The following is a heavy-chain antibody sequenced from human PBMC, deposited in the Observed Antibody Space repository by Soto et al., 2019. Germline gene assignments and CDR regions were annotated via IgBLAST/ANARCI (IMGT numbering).Heavy chain of an antibody. CDR1: GYSISSGYY. Sequence: SETLSLTCAVSGYSISSGYYWGWIRQPPGKGLEWIGSIYHSGSTYYNPSLKSRVTISVDTSKNQFSLKLSSVTAADTAVYYCESRDPGTSVDYWGQRTLVTVSS. CDR2: IYHSGST. CDR3: ESRDPGTSVDY. J-gene: IGHJ4*02. D-gene: IGHD1-7*01. V-gene: IGHV4-38-2*01.